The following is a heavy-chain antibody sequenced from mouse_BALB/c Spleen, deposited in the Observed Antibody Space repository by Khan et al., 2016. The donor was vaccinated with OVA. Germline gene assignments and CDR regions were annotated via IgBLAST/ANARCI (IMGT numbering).Heavy chain of an antibody. D-gene: IGHD1-1*01. J-gene: IGHJ2*01. CDR2: ISYSGRT. Sequence: EVQLQESGPGPVNPSQSLSLTCTVTGYSITSDYAWNGIRQFPGNKLEWMGYISYSGRTSYNPYLKSRITITLDTSKNTAYLQLNSVTTEDTATFVCARSVTSTTVAATDFDYWGQGTTLTVSS. CDR3: ARSVTSTTVAATDFDY. V-gene: IGHV3-2*02. CDR1: GYSITSDYA.